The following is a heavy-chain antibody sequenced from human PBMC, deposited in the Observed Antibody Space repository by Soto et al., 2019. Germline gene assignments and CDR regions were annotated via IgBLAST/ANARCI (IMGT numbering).Heavy chain of an antibody. Sequence: SETLSLTCAVSGYSISSGYYWGWIRQPPGKGLEWIGSIYHSGSTYYNPSLKSRVTISVDTSKNQFSLKVSSVTAADTAVYFCARGRYCLTGRCFPNWFDSWGQGTLVTVSS. CDR1: GYSISSGYY. CDR2: IYHSGST. J-gene: IGHJ5*01. D-gene: IGHD2-15*01. CDR3: ARGRYCLTGRCFPNWFDS. V-gene: IGHV4-38-2*01.